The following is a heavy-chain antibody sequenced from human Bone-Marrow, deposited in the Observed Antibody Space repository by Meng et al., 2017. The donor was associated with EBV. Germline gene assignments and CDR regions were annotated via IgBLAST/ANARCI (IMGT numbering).Heavy chain of an antibody. V-gene: IGHV3-23*01. CDR2: ISGSGGST. CDR3: TISADWFDP. D-gene: IGHD2-2*02. Sequence: EVQLXXXXXGLVXAXXXLRLSCAASGVTFSNYAMSWVRQAPGKGLEWVSIISGSGGSTNYADSVKGRFTISRDNSKNTLYLQMNSLRAEDTAVYYCTISADWFDPWGQGTLVTVSS. J-gene: IGHJ5*02. CDR1: GVTFSNYA.